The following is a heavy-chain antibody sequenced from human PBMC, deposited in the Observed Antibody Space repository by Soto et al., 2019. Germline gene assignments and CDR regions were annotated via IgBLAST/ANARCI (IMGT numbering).Heavy chain of an antibody. V-gene: IGHV4-34*01. J-gene: IGHJ6*02. Sequence: SETLSLTCAVYGGSFSGYYWSWIRQPPGKGLEWIGEINHSRSTNYNPSLKSRVTISVDTSKNQFSLKLSSVTAADTAVYYCASLYQLLLGSGAYVMDVCGQGTTVTVSS. D-gene: IGHD2-2*01. CDR3: ASLYQLLLGSGAYVMDV. CDR1: GGSFSGYY. CDR2: INHSRST.